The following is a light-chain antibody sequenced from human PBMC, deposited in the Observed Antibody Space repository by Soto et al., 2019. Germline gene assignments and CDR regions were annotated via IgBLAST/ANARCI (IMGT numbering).Light chain of an antibody. J-gene: IGKJ2*01. V-gene: IGKV1-5*01. Sequence: DIQMTQSPSTLSASVGDRVTITCRASQSISSWLAWYQQKPGKAPKLLIYDASSLESGVPSRFSGSESGTEFTRTISSLQPDDFATYYCQQYNSYLYTFGQGTKLEIK. CDR3: QQYNSYLYT. CDR2: DAS. CDR1: QSISSW.